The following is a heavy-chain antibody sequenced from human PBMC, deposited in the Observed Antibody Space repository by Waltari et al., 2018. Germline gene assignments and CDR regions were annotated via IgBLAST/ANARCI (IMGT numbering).Heavy chain of an antibody. CDR1: GGTFRNYV. CDR3: ARSGGGYFNWFDP. CDR2: IIPIFGAV. D-gene: IGHD2-15*01. Sequence: QVQLVQSGAAVQTPGSSVNVSCQASGGTFRNYVITALCHAPGQGLEWMGGIIPIFGAVNYAQNFQGRGTITTDESTSTAYMELNSLRSEDTAVYYCARSGGGYFNWFDPWGQGTLVTVSS. J-gene: IGHJ5*02. V-gene: IGHV1-69*05.